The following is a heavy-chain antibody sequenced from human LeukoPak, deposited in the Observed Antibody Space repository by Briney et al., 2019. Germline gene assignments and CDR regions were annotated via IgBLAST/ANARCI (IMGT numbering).Heavy chain of an antibody. CDR2: IIPILGIA. J-gene: IGHJ4*02. D-gene: IGHD5-24*01. V-gene: IGHV1-69*04. Sequence: GSSVKVSRKASGGTFSSYAISWVRQAPGQGLEWMGRIIPILGIANYAQKFQGRVTITADKSTSTAYMELSSLRSGDTAVYYCAREVVEMATIRYWYFDYWGQGTLVTVSS. CDR1: GGTFSSYA. CDR3: AREVVEMATIRYWYFDY.